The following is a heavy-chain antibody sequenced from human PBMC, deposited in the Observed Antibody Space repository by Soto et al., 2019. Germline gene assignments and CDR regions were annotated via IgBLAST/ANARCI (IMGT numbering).Heavy chain of an antibody. D-gene: IGHD2-15*01. CDR2: ISYDGSNK. Sequence: QVQLVESGGGVVQPGRSLRLSCAASGFTFSSYAMHWVRQAPGKGLEWVAVISYDGSNKYYADSVKGRFTISRDNSKNTLYLQMNSLRAEDTAVYYCVRGPRGGKVPYYYFDYWGQGTLVTVSS. CDR1: GFTFSSYA. J-gene: IGHJ4*02. V-gene: IGHV3-30-3*01. CDR3: VRGPRGGKVPYYYFDY.